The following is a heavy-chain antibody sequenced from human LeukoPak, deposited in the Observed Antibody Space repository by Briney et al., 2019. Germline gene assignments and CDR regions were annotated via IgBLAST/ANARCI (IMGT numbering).Heavy chain of an antibody. D-gene: IGHD3-3*02. V-gene: IGHV4-4*02. CDR2: ISHSGST. Sequence: SGTLSLTCAVSGGSISSSNWWSWVRQSPGKGLEWVGEISHSGSTNYNPSLKSRATISVDKSKNQFSLNLRYVTAADTAVYYCARKTFDPYYFDYWGQGTLVPVSS. J-gene: IGHJ4*02. CDR1: GGSISSSNW. CDR3: ARKTFDPYYFDY.